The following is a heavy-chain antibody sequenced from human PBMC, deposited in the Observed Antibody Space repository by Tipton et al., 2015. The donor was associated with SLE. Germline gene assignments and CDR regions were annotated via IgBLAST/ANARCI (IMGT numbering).Heavy chain of an antibody. J-gene: IGHJ5*02. D-gene: IGHD6-19*01. CDR2: IYHSGST. V-gene: IGHV4-38-2*02. CDR3: ATGGTAVAGTKT. CDR1: GYSISSGYY. Sequence: TLSLTCTVSGYSISSGYYWGWIRQPPGKGLEWIGSIYHSGSTYYNPSLKSRVTISVDTSKNQFSLKLSSVTAADTAVYYCATGGTAVAGTKTWGQGTLVTVSS.